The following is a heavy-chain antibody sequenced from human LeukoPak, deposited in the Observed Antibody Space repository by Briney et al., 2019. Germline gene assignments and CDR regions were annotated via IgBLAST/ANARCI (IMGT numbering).Heavy chain of an antibody. J-gene: IGHJ3*02. CDR3: VRSVGMSGTNAFDI. D-gene: IGHD1-1*01. CDR2: MYYSGST. V-gene: IGHV4-59*08. Sequence: SETLSLTCTVSGGSISAYFWNWIRQPPGKGLEWIGYMYYSGSTNYNPSLKSRVTMSVDTSKTQSSLKLNSVTATDTAIYYCVRSVGMSGTNAFDIWGQGTMVTVSS. CDR1: GGSISAYF.